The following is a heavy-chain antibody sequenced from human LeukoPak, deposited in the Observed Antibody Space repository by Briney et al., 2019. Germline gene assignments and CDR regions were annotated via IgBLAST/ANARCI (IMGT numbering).Heavy chain of an antibody. CDR2: ISGSGGGT. V-gene: IGHV3-23*01. Sequence: GGSLRLSCAASGFTFSSSAMSWVRQAPGKGLEWVSAISGSGGGTYYADSVKGRFTISRDNSKNTLYLQMNSLRAEDTAVYYCAKPGVTFGGVIVNYFDYWGQGTLVTVSS. J-gene: IGHJ4*02. CDR1: GFTFSSSA. D-gene: IGHD3-16*02. CDR3: AKPGVTFGGVIVNYFDY.